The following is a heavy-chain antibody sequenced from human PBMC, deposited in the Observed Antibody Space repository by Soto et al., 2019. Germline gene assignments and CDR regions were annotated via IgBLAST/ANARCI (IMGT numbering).Heavy chain of an antibody. CDR1: GGSISSSSYY. J-gene: IGHJ4*02. CDR3: ARVASGY. V-gene: IGHV4-39*01. CDR2: IYYSGST. Sequence: SETLSLTCTVSGGSISSSSYYWGWIRQPPGKGLEWIGSIYYSGSTYYNPSLKSRVTISVDTSKNQFSLKLSSVTAADTAVYYCARVASGYWGQGTLVTVSS. D-gene: IGHD6-25*01.